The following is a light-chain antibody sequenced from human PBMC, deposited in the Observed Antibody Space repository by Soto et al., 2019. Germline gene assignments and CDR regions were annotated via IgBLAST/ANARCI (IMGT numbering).Light chain of an antibody. CDR3: GAWDNSLTGGV. CDR2: ENY. Sequence: QSLLTQPPSVSAAPGQKVTISCSGSASNIGNNYVSWYQQLPGTAPKLLIYENYERPSGIPDRFSGSKSGTSATLGITGLQTGDEADYYCGAWDNSLTGGVFGGGTKLTVL. V-gene: IGLV1-51*02. J-gene: IGLJ2*01. CDR1: ASNIGNNY.